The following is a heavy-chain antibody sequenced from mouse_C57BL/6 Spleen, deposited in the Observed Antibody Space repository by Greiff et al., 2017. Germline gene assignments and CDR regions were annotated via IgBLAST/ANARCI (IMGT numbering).Heavy chain of an antibody. V-gene: IGHV5-4*01. CDR3: ARGNWDAMDY. CDR2: ISDGGSYT. D-gene: IGHD4-1*01. CDR1: GFTFSSYA. J-gene: IGHJ4*01. Sequence: EVQVVESGGGLVKPGGSLKLSCAASGFTFSSYAMSWVRQTPEKRLEWVATISDGGSYTYYPDNVKGRFTISRDNAKNNLYLQMSHLKSEDTAMYYCARGNWDAMDYWGQGTSVTVSS.